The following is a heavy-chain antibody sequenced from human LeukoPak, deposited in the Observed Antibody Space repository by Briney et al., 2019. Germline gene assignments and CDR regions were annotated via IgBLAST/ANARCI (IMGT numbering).Heavy chain of an antibody. D-gene: IGHD4-17*01. CDR3: TTDATPYGDYVQQWLSDAFDI. CDR1: GFTFSNAW. V-gene: IGHV3-15*01. Sequence: PGGSLRLSCAASGFTFSNAWMSWVRQAPGKGLEWVGRIKSKTDGGTTDYAAPVKGRFTISRDDSKNTLYLQMNSLKTEDTAAYYCTTDATPYGDYVQQWLSDAFDIWGQGTMVTVSS. J-gene: IGHJ3*02. CDR2: IKSKTDGGTT.